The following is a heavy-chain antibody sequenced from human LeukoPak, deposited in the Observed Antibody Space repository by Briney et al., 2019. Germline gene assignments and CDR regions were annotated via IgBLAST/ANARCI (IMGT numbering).Heavy chain of an antibody. Sequence: SETLSLTCAVYGGSFSGYYWSWIRQPPGKGLEWIGEINHSGSTNYNPSLKSRVTISVDTPKNQFSLKLSSVTAADTAVYYCARGKGVYDFWSGFDYWGQGTLVTVSS. CDR1: GGSFSGYY. D-gene: IGHD3-3*01. V-gene: IGHV4-34*01. J-gene: IGHJ4*02. CDR2: INHSGST. CDR3: ARGKGVYDFWSGFDY.